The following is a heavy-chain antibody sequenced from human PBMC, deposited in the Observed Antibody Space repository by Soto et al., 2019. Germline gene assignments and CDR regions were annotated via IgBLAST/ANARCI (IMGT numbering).Heavy chain of an antibody. CDR1: GFTFSSYA. Sequence: GGSLRLSCAASGFTFSSYAMSWVRQAPGNGLEWVSAISGSGGSTYYADSVKGRFTISRDNSKNTLYLQMNSLRAEDTAVYYCARGKGYCSSTSCLYWGQGTLVTVSS. V-gene: IGHV3-23*01. D-gene: IGHD2-2*01. J-gene: IGHJ4*02. CDR2: ISGSGGST. CDR3: ARGKGYCSSTSCLY.